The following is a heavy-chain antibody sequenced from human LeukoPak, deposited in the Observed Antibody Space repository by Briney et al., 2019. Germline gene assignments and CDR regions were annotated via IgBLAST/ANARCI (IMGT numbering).Heavy chain of an antibody. J-gene: IGHJ4*02. Sequence: PSETLSLTCAVYGGSFSGYYWSWIRQPPGKGLEWIGEINHSGSTNYNPSLKSRVTISVDTSKNQFSLKLSSVTAADTAVYYCASAEYDYGGNSPPGYWGQGTLVTVSS. CDR3: ASAEYDYGGNSPPGY. CDR2: INHSGST. CDR1: GGSFSGYY. V-gene: IGHV4-34*01. D-gene: IGHD4-23*01.